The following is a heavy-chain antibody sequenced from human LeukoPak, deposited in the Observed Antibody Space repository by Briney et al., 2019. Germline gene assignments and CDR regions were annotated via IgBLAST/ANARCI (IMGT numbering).Heavy chain of an antibody. CDR3: ASIDYYGSGSYN. CDR2: IWYGGSNK. J-gene: IGHJ4*02. V-gene: IGHV3-33*08. Sequence: GGSLRLSCAASGFTFSSYGMHWVRQAPGKGLEWVAVIWYGGSNKYYADSVKGRFTISRDNSKNTLYLQMNSLRAEDTAVYYCASIDYYGSGSYNWGQGTLVTVSS. CDR1: GFTFSSYG. D-gene: IGHD3-10*01.